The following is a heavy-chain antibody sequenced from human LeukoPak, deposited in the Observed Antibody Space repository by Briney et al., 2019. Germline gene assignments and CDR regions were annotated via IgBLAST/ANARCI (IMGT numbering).Heavy chain of an antibody. J-gene: IGHJ6*03. CDR1: GFTFSSYS. D-gene: IGHD5-18*01. CDR2: ISSSSSTI. V-gene: IGHV3-48*01. CDR3: ARGRAGRGYSYVIYYYYYMDV. Sequence: PGGSLRLSCAASGFTFSSYSMNWVRQAPGKGLEWVSYISSSSSTIYYADSVKGRFTISRDNAKNSLYLQMNSLRAEDTAVYYCARGRAGRGYSYVIYYYYYMDVWGKGTTVTVSS.